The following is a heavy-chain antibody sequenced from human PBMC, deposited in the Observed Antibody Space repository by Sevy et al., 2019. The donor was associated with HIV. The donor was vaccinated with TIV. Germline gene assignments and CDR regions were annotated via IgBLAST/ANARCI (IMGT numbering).Heavy chain of an antibody. CDR2: ISSSSSAI. CDR3: AREQWQLNAAEAFDI. CDR1: GFTFSSYS. V-gene: IGHV3-48*02. J-gene: IGHJ3*02. D-gene: IGHD6-19*01. Sequence: GGSLRLSCAASGFTFSSYSMNWVRQAPGRGLEWISYISSSSSAIYYADSVKGRFTISRDNAKNSLYLQMNSLRDEDTAVYYCAREQWQLNAAEAFDIWGQGTMVTVSS.